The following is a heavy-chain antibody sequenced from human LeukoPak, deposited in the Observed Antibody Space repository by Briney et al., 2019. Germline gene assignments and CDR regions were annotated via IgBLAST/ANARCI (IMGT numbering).Heavy chain of an antibody. Sequence: PGGSLRLSCAASGCTFSDYYMSWIRQAPGKGLEWVSYIYSSSSYTNYADSANGPFTISRDNAKKSLYLQMNSLRDEDTAVYYCARVGSASSPPEGMDVWGRGPRVRVFS. CDR2: IYSSSSYT. D-gene: IGHD2-2*01. V-gene: IGHV3-11*06. CDR1: GCTFSDYY. CDR3: ARVGSASSPPEGMDV. J-gene: IGHJ6*01.